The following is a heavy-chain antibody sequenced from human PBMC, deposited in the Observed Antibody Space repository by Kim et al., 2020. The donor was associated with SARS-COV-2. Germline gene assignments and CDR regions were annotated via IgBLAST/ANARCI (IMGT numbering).Heavy chain of an antibody. J-gene: IGHJ3*01. D-gene: IGHD1-26*01. CDR2: N. CDR3: ARYGLSGKAFDV. Sequence: NRYNPSLKSRVTMSVHTSKNRISLKLTSVTAADTAVYYCARYGLSGKAFDVWGQGTLVPVAS. V-gene: IGHV4-59*10.